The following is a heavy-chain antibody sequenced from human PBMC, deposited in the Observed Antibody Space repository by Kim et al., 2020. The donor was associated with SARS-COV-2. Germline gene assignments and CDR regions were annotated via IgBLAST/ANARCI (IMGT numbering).Heavy chain of an antibody. J-gene: IGHJ4*02. CDR2: IYYSGST. D-gene: IGHD3-3*01. Sequence: SETLSLTCTVSGGSISNYFWSWIRQPPGKGLEWIGYIYYSGSTNYNPSLKSRVTISVDTSKNQFSLKLSSVTAADTAVYFCARDRRGYDFWSGYYTAAPYFDYWGQGTLVTVSS. CDR3: ARDRRGYDFWSGYYTAAPYFDY. CDR1: GGSISNYF. V-gene: IGHV4-59*01.